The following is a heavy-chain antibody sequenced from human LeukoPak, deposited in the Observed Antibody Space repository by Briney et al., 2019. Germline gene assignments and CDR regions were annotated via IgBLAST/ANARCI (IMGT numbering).Heavy chain of an antibody. Sequence: PGGSLRLSCAASGFTFSDYYMSWIRQAPGQGLEWVSYISSSSSYTNYADSVKGRFTISRDNAKNSLYLQMNSLRAEDTAVYYCARDPRFNYGSGSTYYYYYYGMDVWGQGTTVTVSS. J-gene: IGHJ6*02. D-gene: IGHD3-10*01. CDR3: ARDPRFNYGSGSTYYYYYYGMDV. CDR2: ISSSSSYT. CDR1: GFTFSDYY. V-gene: IGHV3-11*05.